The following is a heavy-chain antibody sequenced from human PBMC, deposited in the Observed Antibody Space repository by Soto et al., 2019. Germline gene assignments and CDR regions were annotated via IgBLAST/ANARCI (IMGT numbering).Heavy chain of an antibody. CDR1: GFTFSSYA. CDR3: AKDRRAGGNYGFYSDF. CDR2: ISGSGGST. J-gene: IGHJ4*02. Sequence: PGGSLRLSCAASGFTFSSYAMSWVRQAPGQGLEWVSAISGSGGSTYYADSVKGRFTISRDNSKNTLYLQMTSLRADDTAVYYCAKDRRAGGNYGFYSDFWGQGALVTVSS. V-gene: IGHV3-23*01. D-gene: IGHD1-7*01.